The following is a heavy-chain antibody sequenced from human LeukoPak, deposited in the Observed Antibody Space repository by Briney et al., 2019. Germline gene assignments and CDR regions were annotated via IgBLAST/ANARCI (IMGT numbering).Heavy chain of an antibody. CDR2: INSDGSST. V-gene: IGHV3-74*01. Sequence: PGGSLRLSCAASGFTFSSYWMHWVRQAPGKGLVWVSRINSDGSSTSYADSVKGRFTISRDNAKNSLYLQMNSLRAEDTAVYYCARDRVPAGDDYGDYGAFDIWGQGTMVAVSS. CDR3: ARDRVPAGDDYGDYGAFDI. CDR1: GFTFSSYW. D-gene: IGHD4-17*01. J-gene: IGHJ3*02.